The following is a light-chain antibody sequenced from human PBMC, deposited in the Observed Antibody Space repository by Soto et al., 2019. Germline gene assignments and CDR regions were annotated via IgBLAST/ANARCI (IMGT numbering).Light chain of an antibody. J-gene: IGLJ3*02. CDR2: EVS. CDR3: SSYTSSSTAWV. Sequence: QSVLTQPASVSVSPGQSITISCTGTSSDVGGYNYVSWYQQHPGKAPKLMIYEVSNRPSGVSNRFSGSKSGNTASLTISGLQAEDEADYYCSSYTSSSTAWVFGGGTKLTVL. V-gene: IGLV2-14*01. CDR1: SSDVGGYNY.